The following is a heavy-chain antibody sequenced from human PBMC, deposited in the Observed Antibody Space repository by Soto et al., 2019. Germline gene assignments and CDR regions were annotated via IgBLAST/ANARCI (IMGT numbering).Heavy chain of an antibody. V-gene: IGHV3-74*01. Sequence: EVQLVESGGGLVQTGGSLRLSCAASGFTFSRFWMHWVHQAPGKGLVWVSRITSDGTTTTYADSVKGRFTISRDNAKNTTYLQMNGLRAEGTAVYYCATLHSFGSDYWGQGTLVTVSP. CDR3: ATLHSFGSDY. J-gene: IGHJ4*02. CDR1: GFTFSRFW. D-gene: IGHD5-18*01. CDR2: ITSDGTTT.